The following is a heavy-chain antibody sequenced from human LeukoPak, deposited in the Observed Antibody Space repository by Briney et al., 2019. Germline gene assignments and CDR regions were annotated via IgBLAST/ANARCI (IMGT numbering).Heavy chain of an antibody. CDR2: IYYIGST. D-gene: IGHD2-15*01. V-gene: IGHV4-30-4*08. CDR3: ARALGYCSSSRCYSLDS. Sequence: SETLSLTCTVSGGSIHSGDYYWSWIRQPPGKGLEWIGYIYYIGSTYYKPSLMSRVTMSLDTSKNQFSLKLSAVTAADTAAYYCARALGYCSSSRCYSLDSWGQGTLVTVSS. CDR1: GGSIHSGDYY. J-gene: IGHJ4*02.